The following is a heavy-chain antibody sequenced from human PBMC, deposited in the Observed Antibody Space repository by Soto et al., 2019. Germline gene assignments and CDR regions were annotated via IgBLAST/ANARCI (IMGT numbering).Heavy chain of an antibody. CDR1: GFTFGSYA. D-gene: IGHD3-22*01. J-gene: IGHJ4*02. V-gene: IGHV3-64*02. Sequence: GGSLRLSCAASGFTFGSYAMHWVRQAPGKGLEYVSGISSHGRNPFYADSVKGRFTISRDNSKNTLYLQMGSLRAEDMAVYYCATGLGRGSGYYLNYFDYWGQGTLVTVSS. CDR2: ISSHGRNP. CDR3: ATGLGRGSGYYLNYFDY.